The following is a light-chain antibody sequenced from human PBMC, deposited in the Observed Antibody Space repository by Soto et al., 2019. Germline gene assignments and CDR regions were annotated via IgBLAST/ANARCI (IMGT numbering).Light chain of an antibody. CDR1: ESISRDY. CDR3: QQYGGVPYT. CDR2: GSS. Sequence: EIVLTQSQGTLSLSPGQRATLSCRASESISRDYLAWYQQRLGQATRLLIYGSSSGATGIPDRFSGSGSGTDFTLTISSLEPEDFAIYYCQQYGGVPYTVGQGTKFESK. J-gene: IGKJ2*01. V-gene: IGKV3-20*01.